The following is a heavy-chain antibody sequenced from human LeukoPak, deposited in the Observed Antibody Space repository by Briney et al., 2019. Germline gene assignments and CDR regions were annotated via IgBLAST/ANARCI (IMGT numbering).Heavy chain of an antibody. CDR3: AKEHYIWGSYRYTGSDY. V-gene: IGHV3-23*01. J-gene: IGHJ4*02. CDR2: ISGSGGST. CDR1: GFTFSSYA. Sequence: PGGSLRPSCAASGFTFSSYAMSWVRQAPGKGLEWVSAISGSGGSTYYADSVKGRFTISRDNSKNTLYLQMNSLRAEDTAVYYCAKEHYIWGSYRYTGSDYWGQGTLVTVSS. D-gene: IGHD3-16*02.